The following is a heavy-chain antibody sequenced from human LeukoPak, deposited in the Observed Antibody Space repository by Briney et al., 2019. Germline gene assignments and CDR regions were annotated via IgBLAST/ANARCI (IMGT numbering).Heavy chain of an antibody. D-gene: IGHD4/OR15-4a*01. Sequence: PSETLSLTCAVYGGSFSGYYWSWIRQPPGKGLEWIGEINHSGSTNYNPSLKSRVTISVDTSKNQFSLKLSSMTAADTAVYYCAKVGPRDGNNSRVRWFDPWGQGTLVIVSS. V-gene: IGHV4-34*01. CDR2: INHSGST. J-gene: IGHJ5*02. CDR1: GGSFSGYY. CDR3: AKVGPRDGNNSRVRWFDP.